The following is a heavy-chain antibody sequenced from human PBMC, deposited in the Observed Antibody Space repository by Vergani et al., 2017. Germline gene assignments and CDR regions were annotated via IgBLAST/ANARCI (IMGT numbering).Heavy chain of an antibody. V-gene: IGHV1-69*17. J-gene: IGHJ6*02. CDR1: GGTFSSYA. CDR2: IIPIFGIA. Sequence: QVQLVQSGAEVKKPGSSVKVSCKASGGTFSSYAISWVRQAPGQGLEWMGGIIPIFGIANYAQKFQGRVTITADKSTSTAYMELSSLRSEDTAVYYCARDVDTAMVYYYYYGMDVWGQGTTVTVSS. D-gene: IGHD5-18*01. CDR3: ARDVDTAMVYYYYYGMDV.